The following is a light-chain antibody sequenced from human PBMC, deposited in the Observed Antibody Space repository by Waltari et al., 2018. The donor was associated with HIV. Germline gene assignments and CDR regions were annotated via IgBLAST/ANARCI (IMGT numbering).Light chain of an antibody. Sequence: ENVLTKSPATLSVSPGGRATLSCRASQSIASSSLAWYQQKPGQAPRLLIYGASNRATGIPDRFSGSGSGTDFTLTITRLEPEDFAVYFCQQYGSSPYTFGQGTKLEIK. CDR3: QQYGSSPYT. V-gene: IGKV3-20*01. J-gene: IGKJ2*01. CDR2: GAS. CDR1: QSIASSS.